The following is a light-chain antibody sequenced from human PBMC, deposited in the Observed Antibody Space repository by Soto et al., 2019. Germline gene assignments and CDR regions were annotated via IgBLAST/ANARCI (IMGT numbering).Light chain of an antibody. Sequence: QSALTQSASVSGSHGQSITISCTGTSSEFGTYSVVSWYQQHPGKAPKLLIYEGTKRPSGVSNRFSASESGNTASLTISGLQAEDEAVYYCHSYARSTLVFGGGTKVTVL. J-gene: IGLJ3*02. CDR1: SSEFGTYSV. CDR2: EGT. CDR3: HSYARSTLV. V-gene: IGLV2-23*01.